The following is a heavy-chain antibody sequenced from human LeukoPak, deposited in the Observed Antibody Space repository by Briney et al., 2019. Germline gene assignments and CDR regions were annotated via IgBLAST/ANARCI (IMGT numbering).Heavy chain of an antibody. CDR2: LFYSGNTAT. D-gene: IGHD3-3*02. CDR3: AIYLHFRNKQFDF. Sequence: SETLSLSCTVSGASVLTTAYYWGWIRQSPGKGLEWIGSLFYSGNTATYYNPSLQSRATLSIDTSKNQFYLNVTCVTAADSAVYYCAIYLHFRNKQFDFWGPGTPVTVSS. J-gene: IGHJ4*02. V-gene: IGHV4-39*01. CDR1: GASVLTTAYY.